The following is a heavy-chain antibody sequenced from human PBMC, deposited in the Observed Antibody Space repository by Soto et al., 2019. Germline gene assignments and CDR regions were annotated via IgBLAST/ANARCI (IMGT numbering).Heavy chain of an antibody. J-gene: IGHJ4*02. CDR1: GFTFSSYS. Sequence: EVQLVESGGGLVTPGGSLRLSCAVSGFTFSSYSINWVRQAPGGKLEWVSSIISSSTYIYYADSVKGRFTISRDNAKNSLFLQMNSLRAEDTAVYYCARGPQLLFSSGWYLDSWGQGTLVTVSS. CDR2: IISSSTYI. CDR3: ARGPQLLFSSGWYLDS. V-gene: IGHV3-21*01. D-gene: IGHD6-19*01.